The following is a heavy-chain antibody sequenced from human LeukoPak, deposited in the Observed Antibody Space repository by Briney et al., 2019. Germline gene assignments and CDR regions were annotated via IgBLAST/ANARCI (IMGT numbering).Heavy chain of an antibody. CDR2: IYYSGST. V-gene: IGHV4-59*01. J-gene: IGHJ4*02. Sequence: SETLSLTCTVSGGSISSYYWSWIRQPPGKGLEWIGYIYYSGSTNYNPSLKSRVTISVDTSKNQFSLKLSSVTAADTAVYYCARERGSSWDFDYWAREPWSPSPQ. CDR1: GGSISSYY. CDR3: ARERGSSWDFDY. D-gene: IGHD6-13*01.